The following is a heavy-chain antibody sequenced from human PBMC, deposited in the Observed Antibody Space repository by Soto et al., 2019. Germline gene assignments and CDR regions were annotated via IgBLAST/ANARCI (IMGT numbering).Heavy chain of an antibody. CDR3: AKENGFQFINLGASGFDY. CDR1: GFSFSNKA. Sequence: EVLLLESGGGLVQPGGSLRLSCAASGFSFSNKAMSWVRQAPGKGLEWVSIISGSGVSTYYTDSLKGRFTISRDNSKNMVYLEMNSLRVEDTAVYYCAKENGFQFINLGASGFDYWGQGSLVSVSS. J-gene: IGHJ4*02. V-gene: IGHV3-23*01. D-gene: IGHD2-21*01. CDR2: ISGSGVST.